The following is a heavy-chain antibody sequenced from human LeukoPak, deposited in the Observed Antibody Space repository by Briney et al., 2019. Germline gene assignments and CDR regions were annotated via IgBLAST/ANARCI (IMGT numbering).Heavy chain of an antibody. J-gene: IGHJ5*02. Sequence: AASVEVSCKVSGYTLTELSMHWVRQAPGKGLEWMGGFDPEDGETIYAQKFQGRVTMTEDTSTDTAYMELSSLRSEDTAVYYCATDRWYYDSSGQNLKNWFDPWGQGTLVTASS. CDR2: FDPEDGET. CDR3: ATDRWYYDSSGQNLKNWFDP. CDR1: GYTLTELS. D-gene: IGHD3-22*01. V-gene: IGHV1-24*01.